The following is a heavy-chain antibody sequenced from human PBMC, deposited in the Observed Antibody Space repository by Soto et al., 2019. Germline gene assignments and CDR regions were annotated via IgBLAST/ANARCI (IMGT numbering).Heavy chain of an antibody. CDR1: GDVFRSYG. J-gene: IGHJ6*02. CDR2: IIPISGTT. CDR3: ARVRCFNGLCHTADYGMDV. V-gene: IGHV1-69*01. D-gene: IGHD2-8*01. Sequence: QVQLVQSGAEVKKPGSSVKVSCKASGDVFRSYGINWVRQAPGQGLEWMGGIIPISGTTNYEQKFQGRVAITADESTDKVYMELSRLRSEDTAVYFCARVRCFNGLCHTADYGMDVWGQGTTVTVSS.